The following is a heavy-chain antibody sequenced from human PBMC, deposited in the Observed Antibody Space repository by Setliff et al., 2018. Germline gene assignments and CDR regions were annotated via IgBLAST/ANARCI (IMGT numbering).Heavy chain of an antibody. CDR1: GYSFTSHW. D-gene: IGHD2-15*01. V-gene: IGHV5-51*01. CDR2: IYPGDSDT. J-gene: IGHJ4*02. CDR3: ARDCSAGVCQVDY. Sequence: PGESLKISCKGFGYSFTSHWIGWVRQMPGKGLEWMGIIYPGDSDTRYSPSFQGQVTISADKSINTAYLQWSSLRTSDTAIYYCARDCSAGVCQVDYWGQGTLVTV.